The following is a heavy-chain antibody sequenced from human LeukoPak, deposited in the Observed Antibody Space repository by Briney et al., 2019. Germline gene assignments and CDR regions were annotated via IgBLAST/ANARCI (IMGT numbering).Heavy chain of an antibody. D-gene: IGHD3-22*01. Sequence: GGSLRLSCAASGFTFSSYWMSWVRQAPGKGREWVANKKEDGSEKYYVDSVKGRFTISRDNGKNSLYLQMNSLRAEDTAVYYCARTLAARHTSGYIDYWGQGTLVTVSS. CDR2: KKEDGSEK. CDR1: GFTFSSYW. CDR3: ARTLAARHTSGYIDY. J-gene: IGHJ4*02. V-gene: IGHV3-7*01.